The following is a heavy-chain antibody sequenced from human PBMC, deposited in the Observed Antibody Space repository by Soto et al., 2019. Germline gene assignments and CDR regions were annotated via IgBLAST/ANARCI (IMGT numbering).Heavy chain of an antibody. D-gene: IGHD3-3*01. J-gene: IGHJ6*02. CDR1: GGSISSSNW. CDR2: IYHSGST. Sequence: PSETLSLTCAVSGGSISSSNWWSWVRQPPGKGLEWIGEIYHSGSTNYNPSLKSRVTISVDKSKNQFSLKLSSVTAADTAVYYCARRHDFWSAYYYYGMDVWGQGTTVTVSS. V-gene: IGHV4-4*02. CDR3: ARRHDFWSAYYYYGMDV.